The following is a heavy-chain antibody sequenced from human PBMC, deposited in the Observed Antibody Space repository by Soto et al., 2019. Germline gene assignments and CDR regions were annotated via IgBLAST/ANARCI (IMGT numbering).Heavy chain of an antibody. V-gene: IGHV4-4*07. CDR1: GGSISSYY. D-gene: IGHD6-25*01. J-gene: IGHJ4*02. CDR3: AKVVSGGHLDH. Sequence: SETLSLTCTVSGGSISSYYWSWIRQPAGKGLEWIGRIYTSGSTNYNPSLKSRVTFSVDTSKNQFSLSLTSVTAADTAVYFCAKVVSGGHLDHWGQGTLVTVSS. CDR2: IYTSGST.